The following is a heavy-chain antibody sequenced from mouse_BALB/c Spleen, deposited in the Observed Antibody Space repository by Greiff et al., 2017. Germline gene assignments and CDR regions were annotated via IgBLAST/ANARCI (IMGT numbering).Heavy chain of an antibody. CDR2: IDPFNGGT. V-gene: IGHV1S135*01. CDR3: ARWSHYYGSSYWGY. J-gene: IGHJ2*01. Sequence: EVQLQQSGPELMKPGASVKISCKASGYSFTSYYMHWVKQSHGKSLEWIGYIDPFNGGTSYNQKFKGKATLTVDKSSSTAYMHLSSLTSEDSAVYYCARWSHYYGSSYWGYWGQGTTLTVSS. CDR1: GYSFTSYY. D-gene: IGHD1-1*01.